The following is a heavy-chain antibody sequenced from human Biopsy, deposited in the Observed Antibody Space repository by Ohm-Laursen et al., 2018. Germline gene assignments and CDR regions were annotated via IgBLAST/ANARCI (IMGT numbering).Heavy chain of an antibody. D-gene: IGHD2/OR15-2a*01. CDR3: ARVFCTSTTCYGLLDS. Sequence: GASVKVSCNASGYTFTSYDISWVRQAPGQGLEWMGWISPYNDKTSYPPKLQDRVTMTADTSTNTAHMELRSLRSDDTAVYYCARVFCTSTTCYGLLDSWGQGTVVTVSS. CDR1: GYTFTSYD. V-gene: IGHV1-18*01. CDR2: ISPYNDKT. J-gene: IGHJ4*02.